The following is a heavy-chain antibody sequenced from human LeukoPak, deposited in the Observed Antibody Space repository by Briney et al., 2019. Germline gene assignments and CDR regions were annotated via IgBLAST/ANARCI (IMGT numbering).Heavy chain of an antibody. Sequence: ASVKVSCKASGYTFTGYYMHWVRQAPGQGLEWMGWINPNSGGTNYAQKFQGRVTMTRDTSISTAYMELSRLRSDDTAVYYCARWQAASFLFDYWGQGTLVTVSS. J-gene: IGHJ4*02. V-gene: IGHV1-2*02. CDR2: INPNSGGT. CDR1: GYTFTGYY. CDR3: ARWQAASFLFDY. D-gene: IGHD2-15*01.